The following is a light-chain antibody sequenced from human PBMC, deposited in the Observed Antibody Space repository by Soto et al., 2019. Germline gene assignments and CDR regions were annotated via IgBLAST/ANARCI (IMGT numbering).Light chain of an antibody. CDR2: LGS. Sequence: DIVMTQSPLSLPVTPGEPASISCRYSQSLLHSNGYNYLDWYLQKPGQSPQLLIYLGSNRASGVPDRFSGSGSGTDFTQKISRVEAEDVGVFYCMQALQTPRTFGGGTKVDIK. CDR3: MQALQTPRT. V-gene: IGKV2-28*01. J-gene: IGKJ4*01. CDR1: QSLLHSNGYNY.